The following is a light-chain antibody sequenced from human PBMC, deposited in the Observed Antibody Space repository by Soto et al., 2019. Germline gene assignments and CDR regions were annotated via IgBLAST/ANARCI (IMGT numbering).Light chain of an antibody. CDR2: GAS. CDR3: QQYGKSPPWT. J-gene: IGKJ1*01. Sequence: EIVLTQSPGTLSLSPGEGATLSCRASQSVSRTYLAWYQQKPGQAPRLLLYGASSRATGIPDRFSGSGSGTDFTLTIIRLEPEDFAVYYCQQYGKSPPWTFGQGTKVEIK. V-gene: IGKV3-20*01. CDR1: QSVSRTY.